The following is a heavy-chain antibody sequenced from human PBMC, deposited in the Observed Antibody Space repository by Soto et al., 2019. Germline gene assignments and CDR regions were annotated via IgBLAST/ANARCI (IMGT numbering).Heavy chain of an antibody. D-gene: IGHD5-12*01. CDR2: INPNSGGT. V-gene: IGHV1-2*04. J-gene: IGHJ6*02. CDR1: GSSLPGDY. Sequence: ASVQGYWQGSGSSLPGDYMRWVRQATEQGLEWMGWINPNSGGTNYAQKFQGWVTMTRDTSISTAYMELSRLRSDDTAVYYCARDRMGYSRHDYTYYGMDVRGQGTTVTVSS. CDR3: ARDRMGYSRHDYTYYGMDV.